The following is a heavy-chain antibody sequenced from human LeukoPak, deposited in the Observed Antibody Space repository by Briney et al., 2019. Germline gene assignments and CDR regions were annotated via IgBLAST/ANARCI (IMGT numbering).Heavy chain of an antibody. Sequence: SETLSLTCTVSGGSISSSSHYWGWIRQPPGKGLEWIGNIYHSGYTFYNPSLESRVTISVDTSKNQFSLKLTSVIAADTAVYYCARRGDGYNPDYWGQGTLVTVSS. CDR3: ARRGDGYNPDY. CDR2: IYHSGYT. J-gene: IGHJ4*02. CDR1: GGSISSSSHY. D-gene: IGHD5-24*01. V-gene: IGHV4-39*07.